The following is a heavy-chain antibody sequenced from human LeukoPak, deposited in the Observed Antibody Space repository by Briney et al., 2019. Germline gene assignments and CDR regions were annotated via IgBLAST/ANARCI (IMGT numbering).Heavy chain of an antibody. J-gene: IGHJ4*02. CDR1: GFTFSDYY. Sequence: GGSLRLSRAASGFTFSDYYMSWIRQAPGKGLEWVSYISSSSSTIYYADSVKGRFTISRDNAENSLYLQMNSLRAEDTAVYYCARVLIVGVVIDYFDYWGQGTLVTVSS. CDR2: ISSSSSTI. V-gene: IGHV3-11*01. CDR3: ARVLIVGVVIDYFDY. D-gene: IGHD3-3*02.